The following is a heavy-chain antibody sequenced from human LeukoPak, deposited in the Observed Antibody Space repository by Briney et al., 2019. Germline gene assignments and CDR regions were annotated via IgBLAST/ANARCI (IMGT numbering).Heavy chain of an antibody. Sequence: GGSLRLSSTASGFTFGDYAMSWFRQAPGKGLEWVGYIRSKAYGGTTEYAASVKGRFTISRDDSKSIAYLQMNSLKTEDTAVYYCTRDLNGDYGFAFDIWGQGTMVTVSS. CDR2: IRSKAYGGTT. V-gene: IGHV3-49*03. CDR3: TRDLNGDYGFAFDI. J-gene: IGHJ3*02. CDR1: GFTFGDYA. D-gene: IGHD4-17*01.